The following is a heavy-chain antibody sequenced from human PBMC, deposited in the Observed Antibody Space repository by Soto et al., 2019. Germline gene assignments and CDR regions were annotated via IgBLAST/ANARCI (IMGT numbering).Heavy chain of an antibody. V-gene: IGHV1-58*01. CDR2: IVVGSGNT. CDR1: GFTFTSSA. Sequence: ASVKVSCKASGFTFTSSAVQWVRQARGQRLEWIGWIVVGSGNTNYAQKFQERATITRDMSTSTAYMELSSLRSEDTAVYYCAADVYYYDSSGYYYFDYWGQGTLVTVSS. CDR3: AADVYYYDSSGYYYFDY. D-gene: IGHD3-22*01. J-gene: IGHJ4*02.